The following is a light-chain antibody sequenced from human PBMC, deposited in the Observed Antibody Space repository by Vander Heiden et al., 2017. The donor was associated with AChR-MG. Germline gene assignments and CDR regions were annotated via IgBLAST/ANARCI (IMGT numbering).Light chain of an antibody. J-gene: IGLJ2*01. V-gene: IGLV1-47*01. Sequence: QSVLTQPPSASATPGLRVTIPCSGSTPHTGSNNVHWYQQVPGTAPKVFIYRKSQRPSGVPDRFSGSKSGTSASRAISGLRSEDEADYYCAAWDDSLSAVVFGGGTKVTGL. CDR2: RKS. CDR3: AAWDDSLSAVV. CDR1: TPHTGSNN.